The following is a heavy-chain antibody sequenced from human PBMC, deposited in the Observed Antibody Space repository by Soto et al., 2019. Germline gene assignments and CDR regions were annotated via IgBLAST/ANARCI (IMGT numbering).Heavy chain of an antibody. CDR1: GGSISSYY. J-gene: IGHJ6*03. CDR3: ARDRVLESMDV. CDR2: IYYSGST. D-gene: IGHD1-1*01. Sequence: PSETLSLTCTVSGGSISSYYWSWIRQPPGKGLEWIGYIYYSGSTNYNPSLKSRVTISVDTSKNQFSLKLSSVTAADTAVYYCARDRVLESMDVWGKGTMVTVSS. V-gene: IGHV4-59*01.